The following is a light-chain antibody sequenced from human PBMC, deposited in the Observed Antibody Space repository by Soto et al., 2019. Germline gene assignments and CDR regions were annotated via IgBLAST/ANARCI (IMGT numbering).Light chain of an antibody. Sequence: EIVLTQSPGTLSLSPTDRATLSCRASQSVSINYFAWYQQKPGQAPRLLIYGASSRATGIPDRFSGSGSGTDFSLTISRLEPEYFSVYYCQHYNTSPLSWMCGQGTKVEIK. J-gene: IGKJ1*01. CDR3: QHYNTSPLSWM. CDR1: QSVSINY. CDR2: GAS. V-gene: IGKV3-20*01.